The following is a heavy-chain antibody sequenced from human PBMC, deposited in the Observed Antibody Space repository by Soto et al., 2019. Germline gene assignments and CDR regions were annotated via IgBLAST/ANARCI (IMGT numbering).Heavy chain of an antibody. J-gene: IGHJ6*02. Sequence: SETLSLTCAVYGESFSGYYWSWIRQPPGKGLEWIGEINHSGSTNYNPSLKSRVTISVDTSKNQFSLKLSSVTAADTAVYYCARIPMIVVYGMDVWGQGTTVTVSS. V-gene: IGHV4-34*01. CDR3: ARIPMIVVYGMDV. CDR2: INHSGST. CDR1: GESFSGYY. D-gene: IGHD3-22*01.